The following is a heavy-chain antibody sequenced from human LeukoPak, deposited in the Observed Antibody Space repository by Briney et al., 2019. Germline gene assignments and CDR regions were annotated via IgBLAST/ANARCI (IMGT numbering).Heavy chain of an antibody. Sequence: GGSLRLSCAASGFTFSSYSMNWVRQAPGKGLEWVSSISSSSSYIYYADSVKGRFTISRDNAKNSLYLQMNSLRAEDTAVYYCARGSYYGFWSGYLKPDYWGQGTLVTVSS. D-gene: IGHD3-3*01. CDR3: ARGSYYGFWSGYLKPDY. V-gene: IGHV3-21*01. CDR1: GFTFSSYS. J-gene: IGHJ4*02. CDR2: ISSSSSYI.